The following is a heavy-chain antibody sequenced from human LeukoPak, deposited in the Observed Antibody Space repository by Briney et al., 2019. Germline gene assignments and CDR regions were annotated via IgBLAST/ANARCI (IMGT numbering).Heavy chain of an antibody. D-gene: IGHD2-8*01. J-gene: IGHJ4*02. V-gene: IGHV3-23*01. CDR2: ISGSGGST. CDR3: TTHPFPIVPMENY. Sequence: GGSLRLSCAASGFTFDDYGMSWVRQAPGKGLEWVSAISGSGGSTYYADSVKGRFTISRDNSKNTLYLQMNSLKTEDTAVYYCTTHPFPIVPMENYWGQGTLVTVSS. CDR1: GFTFDDYG.